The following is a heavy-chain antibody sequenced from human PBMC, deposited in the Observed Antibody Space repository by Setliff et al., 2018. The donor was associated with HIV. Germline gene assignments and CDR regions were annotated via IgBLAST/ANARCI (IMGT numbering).Heavy chain of an antibody. J-gene: IGHJ4*02. CDR3: ARSRPYNSALDY. CDR2: IYIAATT. CDR1: GFTVSSNY. Sequence: GGSLRLSCAASGFTVSSNYMHWVRQAPGKGLEWVSIIYIAATTYHRDSVKGRFTLSRDNSKNTVYPQVGSLRPDDTAMYYCARSRPYNSALDYWGQGTLVTVSS. D-gene: IGHD6-25*01. V-gene: IGHV3-66*02.